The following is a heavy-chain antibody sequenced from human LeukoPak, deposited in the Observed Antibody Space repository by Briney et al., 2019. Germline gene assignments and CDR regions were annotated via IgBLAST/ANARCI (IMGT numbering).Heavy chain of an antibody. V-gene: IGHV1-46*01. J-gene: IGHJ4*02. D-gene: IGHD1-26*01. CDR1: GYTFTSYY. CDR3: ARYSGSYHTYFDS. Sequence: ASVKVSFKASGYTFTSYYMHWVRQAPGQGLEWMGIINPSGGITTYAQKFEGRVTMTRDTSTSTVDMKLSRLRSEDTAVYYCARYSGSYHTYFDSWGQGTLVTVSS. CDR2: INPSGGIT.